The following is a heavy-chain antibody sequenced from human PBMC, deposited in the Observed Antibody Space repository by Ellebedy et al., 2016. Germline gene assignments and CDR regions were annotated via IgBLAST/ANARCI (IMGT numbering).Heavy chain of an antibody. D-gene: IGHD2-2*01. CDR2: IFNDGKT. V-gene: IGHV3-53*01. CDR1: RFTVRSNY. Sequence: GESLKISXAASRFTVRSNYMTWVRQAPGKGLEWVSFIFNDGKTYYADSVRGRFTISRDNSMSTMFLHMNNLRAEDTAVYYCAKVPAFYHYDMDVWGQGTTVTVSS. J-gene: IGHJ6*02. CDR3: AKVPAFYHYDMDV.